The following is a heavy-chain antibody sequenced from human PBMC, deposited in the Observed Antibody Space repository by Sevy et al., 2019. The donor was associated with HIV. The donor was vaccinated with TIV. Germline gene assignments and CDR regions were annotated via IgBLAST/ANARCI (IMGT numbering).Heavy chain of an antibody. Sequence: GESLKISCKGSGYSFTSYWIGWVRQMPGKGLEWMGIIYPGDSDTRYSPSFQGQVTISADKSIGTAYLQWSSLKASDTAMYYCARRGRCSSTSCYDGWFDPWGQGTLVTVSS. CDR2: IYPGDSDT. CDR1: GYSFTSYW. V-gene: IGHV5-51*01. CDR3: ARRGRCSSTSCYDGWFDP. J-gene: IGHJ5*02. D-gene: IGHD2-2*01.